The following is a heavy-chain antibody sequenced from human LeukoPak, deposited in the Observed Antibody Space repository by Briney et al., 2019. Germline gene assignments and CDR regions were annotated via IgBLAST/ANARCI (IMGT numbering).Heavy chain of an antibody. CDR3: AKTPRIMITFGLMCDY. CDR1: GFTFDDYG. V-gene: IGHV3-23*01. D-gene: IGHD3-16*01. CDR2: ISGSGGST. Sequence: GWSLRLSCAASGFTFDDYGMSWVRQAPGKGLEGVSAISGSGGSTYYADSVQGRFTISRDNSKNTLYLQMNSLRAEDTAVYYCAKTPRIMITFGLMCDYWGQGTLVTVSS. J-gene: IGHJ4*02.